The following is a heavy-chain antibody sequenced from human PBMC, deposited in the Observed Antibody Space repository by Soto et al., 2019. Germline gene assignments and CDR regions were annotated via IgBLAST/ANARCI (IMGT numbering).Heavy chain of an antibody. CDR2: ISSSGSTI. CDR3: AGEPYSSSWFHP. J-gene: IGHJ5*02. CDR1: GFTFSDYY. D-gene: IGHD6-13*01. Sequence: PGGSLRLSCAASGFTFSDYYMSWIRQAPGKGLEWVSYISSSGSTIYYADSVKGRFTISRDNAKNSLYLQMNSLRAEDTAVYYCAGEPYSSSWFHPWGQGTLVTSPQ. V-gene: IGHV3-11*01.